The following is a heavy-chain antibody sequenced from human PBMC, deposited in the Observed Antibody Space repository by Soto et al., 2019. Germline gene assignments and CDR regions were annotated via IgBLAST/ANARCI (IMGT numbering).Heavy chain of an antibody. CDR2: ISAHNGNT. J-gene: IGHJ4*01. D-gene: IGHD1-26*01. CDR3: ASGSYGDY. CDR1: GYTFTSYG. Sequence: QVHLVQSGAEVKKPGASVKVSCKGSGYTFTSYGITWVRQAPGQGLEWMGWISAHNGNTDYAQKLQGRVTLTRDTSTSTAYMELRSLRSDDTAVYYCASGSYGDYWGHEALVTLSS. V-gene: IGHV1-18*01.